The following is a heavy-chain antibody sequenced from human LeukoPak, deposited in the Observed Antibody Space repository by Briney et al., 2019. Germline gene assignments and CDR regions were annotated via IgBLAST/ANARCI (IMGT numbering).Heavy chain of an antibody. D-gene: IGHD1-26*01. CDR3: AKDPYSGSYYDY. V-gene: IGHV3-23*01. Sequence: GGSLRLSCTDSGFTFSSHDMNWVRQAPGKGLEWVSAISGSGGSTYYADSVKGRFTISRDNSKNTLYLQMNSLRAEDTAVYYCAKDPYSGSYYDYWGQGTLVTVSS. CDR1: GFTFSSHD. CDR2: ISGSGGST. J-gene: IGHJ4*02.